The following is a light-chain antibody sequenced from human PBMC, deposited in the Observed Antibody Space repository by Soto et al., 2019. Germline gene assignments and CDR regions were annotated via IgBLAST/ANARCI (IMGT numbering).Light chain of an antibody. CDR1: QSLSRN. J-gene: IGKJ2*01. CDR3: PQYNDWPLYT. V-gene: IGKV3-15*01. Sequence: EIVLTQSPGTLSLSPGERATLSCRASQSLSRNYLAWYQQRPGQAPRLLIYDTSTRATGIPARFSGSVSGTEFTLTISSLQSEDFAVYYCPQYNDWPLYTFGQGTKLEI. CDR2: DTS.